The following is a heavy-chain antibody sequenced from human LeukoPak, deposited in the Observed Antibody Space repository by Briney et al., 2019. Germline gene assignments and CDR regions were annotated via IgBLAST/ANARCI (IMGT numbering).Heavy chain of an antibody. V-gene: IGHV4-39*01. CDR2: IYYSGTT. D-gene: IGHD3-16*01. J-gene: IGHJ4*02. Sequence: SETLSLTRTVSGGSISISDYYWGWIRQPPGKGLEWIGSIYYSGTTYYNPSLKSRVTISVDTSKNQFSLKLSSVTAADTAVYYCARHEHGGPVDYWGQGTLVTVSS. CDR3: ARHEHGGPVDY. CDR1: GGSISISDYY.